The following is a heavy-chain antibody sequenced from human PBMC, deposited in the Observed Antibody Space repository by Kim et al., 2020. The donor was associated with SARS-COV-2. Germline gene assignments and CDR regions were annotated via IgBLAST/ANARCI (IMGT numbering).Heavy chain of an antibody. CDR2: T. V-gene: IGHV1-18*01. Sequence: TNYAQKRQGRVTMTTDTSTSTAYMELRSLRSDDTAVYYCARRGRFGELSMWGQGTLVTVSS. J-gene: IGHJ4*02. CDR3: ARRGRFGELSM. D-gene: IGHD3-10*01.